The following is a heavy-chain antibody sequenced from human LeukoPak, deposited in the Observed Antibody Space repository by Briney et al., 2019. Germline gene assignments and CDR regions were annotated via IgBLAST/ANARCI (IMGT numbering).Heavy chain of an antibody. Sequence: GVSLRLSCAASGFTFSSYGMHWVRQAPGKGLEWVAVIWYDGSNKYYADSVKGRFTISRDNSKNTLYLQMNSLRAEDTAVYYCARGEQWKYYFDYWGQGTLVTVSS. CDR2: IWYDGSNK. J-gene: IGHJ4*02. D-gene: IGHD6-19*01. CDR3: ARGEQWKYYFDY. CDR1: GFTFSSYG. V-gene: IGHV3-33*01.